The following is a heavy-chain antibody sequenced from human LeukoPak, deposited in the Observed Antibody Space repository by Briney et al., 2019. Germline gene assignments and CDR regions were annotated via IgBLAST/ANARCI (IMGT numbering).Heavy chain of an antibody. D-gene: IGHD2-2*01. CDR3: ARDCSSTSCYSYFDY. J-gene: IGHJ4*02. Sequence: ASVKVSCKASGGTFSSYAISWVRQAPGQGLEWMGGIIPIFGTANYAQKFQGRVTITADESTSTAYMELSSLRFEDTAVYYCARDCSSTSCYSYFDYWGQGTLVTVSS. CDR1: GGTFSSYA. V-gene: IGHV1-69*13. CDR2: IIPIFGTA.